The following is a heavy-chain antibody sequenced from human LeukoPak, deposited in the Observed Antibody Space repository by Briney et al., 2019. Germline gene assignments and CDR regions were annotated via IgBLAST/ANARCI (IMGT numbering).Heavy chain of an antibody. CDR3: ARDVRSSTSYYYYMDV. V-gene: IGHV1-18*01. J-gene: IGHJ6*03. Sequence: ASVKVSCKASGYTFTSYGISWVRQAPGQGLEWMRWISAYNGNTNYAQKLQGRVTMTTDTSTSTAYMELRSLRSDDTAVYYCARDVRSSTSYYYYMDVWGKGTTVTVSS. CDR1: GYTFTSYG. CDR2: ISAYNGNT. D-gene: IGHD2-2*01.